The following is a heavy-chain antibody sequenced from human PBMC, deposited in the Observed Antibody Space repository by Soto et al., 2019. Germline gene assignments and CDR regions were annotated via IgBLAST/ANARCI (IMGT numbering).Heavy chain of an antibody. D-gene: IGHD2-15*01. V-gene: IGHV1-69*13. Sequence: SVKVSCKASGGTFSGYAISWVRQAPGQGLEWMGGIIPIFGTANYAQKFQGRVTITADESTSTAYMELSSLRSEDTAVYYCARDPGCSGGSCYHNWFDPWGQGTLVTVSS. CDR2: IIPIFGTA. CDR1: GGTFSGYA. J-gene: IGHJ5*02. CDR3: ARDPGCSGGSCYHNWFDP.